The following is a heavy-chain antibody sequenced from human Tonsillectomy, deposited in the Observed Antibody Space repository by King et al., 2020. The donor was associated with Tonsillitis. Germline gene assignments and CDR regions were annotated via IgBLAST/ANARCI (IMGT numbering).Heavy chain of an antibody. CDR1: GYTFTNYG. D-gene: IGHD3-3*01. V-gene: IGHV1-18*01. CDR3: ARGPGDFWSGYYLGY. Sequence: QLVQSGAEVRKPGASVKVSCKASGYTFTNYGISWVRQAPGQGLEWMGWISAYNGKTNSAQRLQGRVTMTTDTSTSTAYMELRSLRSDDTAMYYCARGPGDFWSGYYLGYWGQGTLVTVSS. CDR2: ISAYNGKT. J-gene: IGHJ4*02.